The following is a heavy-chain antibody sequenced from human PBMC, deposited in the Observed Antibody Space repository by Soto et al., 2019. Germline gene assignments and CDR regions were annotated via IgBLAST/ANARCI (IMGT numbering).Heavy chain of an antibody. D-gene: IGHD2-2*01. CDR3: ARGAYCSSTSCYFHGMDV. Sequence: SETLSLTCTVSGGSISSYYWSWIRQPPGKGLEWIGYIYYSGSTNYNPSLKGRVTISVDTSKNQFSLKLSSVTAADTAVYYCARGAYCSSTSCYFHGMDVRGQGTTVTVSS. CDR2: IYYSGST. V-gene: IGHV4-59*01. J-gene: IGHJ6*02. CDR1: GGSISSYY.